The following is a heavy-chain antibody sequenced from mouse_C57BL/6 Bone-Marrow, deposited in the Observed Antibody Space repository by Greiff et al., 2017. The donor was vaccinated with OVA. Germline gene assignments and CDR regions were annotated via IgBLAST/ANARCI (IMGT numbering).Heavy chain of an antibody. CDR2: IRLKSDNYAT. CDR1: GFTFSNYW. V-gene: IGHV6-3*01. Sequence: DVKLVESGGGLVQPGGSMKLSCVASGFTFSNYWMNWVRQSPGKGLEWVAQIRLKSDNYATHYAESVKGRFTISRDDSKSSVYLQMNNLRAEDTGIYYCTGLRSGFAYWGQGTLVTVSA. CDR3: TGLRSGFAY. J-gene: IGHJ3*01. D-gene: IGHD1-1*01.